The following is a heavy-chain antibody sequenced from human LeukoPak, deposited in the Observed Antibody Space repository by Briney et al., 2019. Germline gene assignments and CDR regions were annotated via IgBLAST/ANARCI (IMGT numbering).Heavy chain of an antibody. Sequence: GESLKISCKGSGYRFPSYWIGWVRQMPGKGLEWMGIIYPGYSDTRYSPSFQGQVTISADKSISTAYPQWSSLKASDTAMYYCARFDGYSSGWGGYYFDYWGQGTLVTVSS. CDR1: GYRFPSYW. CDR3: ARFDGYSSGWGGYYFDY. J-gene: IGHJ4*02. CDR2: IYPGYSDT. V-gene: IGHV5-51*01. D-gene: IGHD6-19*01.